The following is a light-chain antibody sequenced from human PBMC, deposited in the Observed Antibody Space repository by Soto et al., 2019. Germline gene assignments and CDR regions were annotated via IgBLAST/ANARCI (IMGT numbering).Light chain of an antibody. CDR1: QSVSSY. Sequence: EIVLTQSPGSLSLSPGERATLSCRASQSVSSYLAWYQQKPGQAPRLLIYDASNRATGIPARFSGSGSGTDFTLTISSLEPEDFAVYYCQQRSSNWPPVTFGQGTRLEIK. CDR3: QQRSSNWPPVT. CDR2: DAS. J-gene: IGKJ5*01. V-gene: IGKV3-11*01.